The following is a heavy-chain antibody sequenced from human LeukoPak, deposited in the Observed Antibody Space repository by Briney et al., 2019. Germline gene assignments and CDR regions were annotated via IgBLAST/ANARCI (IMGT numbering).Heavy chain of an antibody. CDR2: IWYDGSNE. CDR1: GFXFSRYG. D-gene: IGHD3-10*01. CDR3: ARAANFGSGSYYRDAFDI. V-gene: IGHV3-33*01. J-gene: IGHJ3*02. Sequence: GGSLRLSCVASGFXFSRYGIHWVRQAPGKGLEWAADIWYDGSNEYYADSVKGRFTISRDNSKNTLYLQMNSLRAEDTAVYYCARAANFGSGSYYRDAFDIWGQGTMVTVSS.